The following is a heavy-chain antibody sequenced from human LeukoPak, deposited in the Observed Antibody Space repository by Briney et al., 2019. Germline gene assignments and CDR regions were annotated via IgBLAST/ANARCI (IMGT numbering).Heavy chain of an antibody. V-gene: IGHV3-23*01. CDR1: GFTFSSYA. CDR3: AKLSRGIAVAGIHFDY. Sequence: GGSLRLSCAASGFTFSSYAMSWVRQAPGKGLEWVSAISGSGGSTYYADSVKGRFTISRDNSKNTLYLQMNSLRAEDTAVYYCAKLSRGIAVAGIHFDYWGQGTLVTVSS. D-gene: IGHD6-19*01. CDR2: ISGSGGST. J-gene: IGHJ4*02.